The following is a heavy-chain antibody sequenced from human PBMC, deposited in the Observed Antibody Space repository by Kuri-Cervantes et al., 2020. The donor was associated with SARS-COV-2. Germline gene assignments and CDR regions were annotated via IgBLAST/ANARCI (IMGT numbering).Heavy chain of an antibody. J-gene: IGHJ1*01. CDR1: GFTFSNSD. Sequence: GESLKISCAASGFTFSNSDMNWVRQAPGKGLEWVSGVSWNGSRTHYADSVKGRFIISRDNSRNFLYQQMNSLRPEDMAVYYCARGIQMLRRAEYLQHWGQGTVVTVSS. V-gene: IGHV3-19*01. CDR3: ARGIQMLRRAEYLQH. D-gene: IGHD5-18*01. CDR2: VSWNGSRT.